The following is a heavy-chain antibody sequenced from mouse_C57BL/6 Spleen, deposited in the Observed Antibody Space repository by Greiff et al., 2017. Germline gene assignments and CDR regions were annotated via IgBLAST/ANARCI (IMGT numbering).Heavy chain of an antibody. D-gene: IGHD1-1*01. V-gene: IGHV7-3*01. CDR1: GFTFTDYY. CDR2: IRNKANGYTT. Sequence: EVMLVESGGGLVQPGGSLRLSCAASGFTFTDYYMSWVRQPPGKALEWLGFIRNKANGYTTEYSASVKGRFTISRDNSQSILYLQKNALRAEDSATYYCARYTTSWYFDYWGQGTTLTVSS. CDR3: ARYTTSWYFDY. J-gene: IGHJ2*01.